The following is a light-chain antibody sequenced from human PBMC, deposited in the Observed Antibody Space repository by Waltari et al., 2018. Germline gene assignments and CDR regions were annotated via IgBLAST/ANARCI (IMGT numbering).Light chain of an antibody. Sequence: DIQMTQSPSSLSASVGDRVTITCRARRDISNFLAWFQQKPGRAPKSLLYAASTLQSGVPSRFSGSGSGTEFILTINSLQPEEYATYYCQQYNSYPLTFGGGTKVEIK. J-gene: IGKJ4*01. V-gene: IGKV1-16*01. CDR1: RDISNF. CDR2: AAS. CDR3: QQYNSYPLT.